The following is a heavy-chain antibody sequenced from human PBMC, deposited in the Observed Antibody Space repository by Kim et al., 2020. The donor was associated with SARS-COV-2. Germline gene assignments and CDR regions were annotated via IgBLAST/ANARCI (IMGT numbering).Heavy chain of an antibody. Sequence: LQSRVTISVDTSKNQFSLKLSSVTAADTAVYYCARELYSSSWYSAAYWYFDLWGRGTLVTVSS. CDR3: ARELYSSSWYSAAYWYFDL. V-gene: IGHV4-34*01. J-gene: IGHJ2*01. D-gene: IGHD6-13*01.